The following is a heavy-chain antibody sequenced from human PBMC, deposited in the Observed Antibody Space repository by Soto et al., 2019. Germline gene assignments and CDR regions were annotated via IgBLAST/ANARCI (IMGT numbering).Heavy chain of an antibody. J-gene: IGHJ6*02. CDR3: APLSVSLSGPYGIHV. V-gene: IGHV4-4*07. Sequence: ETLSLTCTVSGGSISTYYWSWIRQPAGKGLEWIGRIDTSGNTNYNPSLKSRVTMSVDTSKKQFSVRLNSVTASDTAVYYCAPLSVSLSGPYGIHVWGQGTTVTVSS. CDR1: GGSISTYY. CDR2: IDTSGNT. D-gene: IGHD2-15*01.